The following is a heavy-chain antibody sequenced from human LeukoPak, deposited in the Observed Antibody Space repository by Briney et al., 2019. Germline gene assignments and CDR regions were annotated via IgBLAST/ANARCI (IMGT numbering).Heavy chain of an antibody. CDR3: ARDKYGAYFES. CDR1: GFTFSSYW. CDR2: IKPDGSEK. Sequence: GGSLRLSCAASGFTFSSYWMDWVRQAPGKGLEWVANIKPDGSEKYYVDSVKGRFTISRDNAKNSLYLQMNSLRVEDTAVYYCARDKYGAYFESWGQGTLVTVSS. J-gene: IGHJ4*02. V-gene: IGHV3-7*04. D-gene: IGHD4-17*01.